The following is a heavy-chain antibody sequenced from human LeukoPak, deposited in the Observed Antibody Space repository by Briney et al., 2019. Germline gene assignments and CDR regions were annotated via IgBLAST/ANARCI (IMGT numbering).Heavy chain of an antibody. CDR3: VKASSSSWSSFDY. CDR2: ISGSGRST. D-gene: IGHD6-13*01. V-gene: IGHV3-23*01. CDR1: ESTFITYA. Sequence: GGSLRLSCAASESTFITYAMNWVRQAPGKGLEWVATISGSGRSTYYADSVKGRFTISRDNSKHTLFLQIASLRAEDTAVYYCVKASSSSWSSFDYWGQGTLVTVSS. J-gene: IGHJ4*02.